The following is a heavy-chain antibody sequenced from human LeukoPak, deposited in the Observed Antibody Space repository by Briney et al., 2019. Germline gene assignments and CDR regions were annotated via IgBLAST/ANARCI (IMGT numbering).Heavy chain of an antibody. Sequence: GGSLRLSCAASGFTFSSYEMNWVRQAPGKGLEWVSSISGSSSYIYYADSVKGRFTISRHNAKNSLYLQMNSLRAENTAVYYCARVSAGVIGMKDVFDIWGQGTMVTVSS. J-gene: IGHJ3*02. CDR2: ISGSSSYI. D-gene: IGHD3-16*02. CDR1: GFTFSSYE. V-gene: IGHV3-21*01. CDR3: ARVSAGVIGMKDVFDI.